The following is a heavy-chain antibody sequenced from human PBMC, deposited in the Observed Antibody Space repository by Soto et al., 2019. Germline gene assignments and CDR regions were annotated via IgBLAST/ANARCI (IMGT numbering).Heavy chain of an antibody. J-gene: IGHJ3*02. CDR1: GFTFDDYA. Sequence: GGSLRLSCAASGFTFDDYAMHWVRQAPGKGLEWVSGISWNSGSIGYADSVKGRFTISRDNAKNSLYLQMNSLRAEDTALYYCARARGDYVDDAFDIWGQGTMVTVSS. CDR2: ISWNSGSI. CDR3: ARARGDYVDDAFDI. V-gene: IGHV3-9*01. D-gene: IGHD4-17*01.